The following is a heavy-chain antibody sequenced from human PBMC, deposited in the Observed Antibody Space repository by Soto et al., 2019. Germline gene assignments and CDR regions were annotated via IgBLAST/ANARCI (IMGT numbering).Heavy chain of an antibody. D-gene: IGHD3-22*01. CDR3: ARDDSSGYYYPPAFDI. CDR1: GGTFSSYA. Sequence: QVQLVQSGAEVKKPGSSVKVSCKASGGTFSSYAISWVRQAPGQGLEWMGGIIPIFGTANYAQKFQGRVTITADESTSTAYMELSSLRSEDTAVNYCARDDSSGYYYPPAFDIWGQGTMVTVSS. CDR2: IIPIFGTA. V-gene: IGHV1-69*01. J-gene: IGHJ3*02.